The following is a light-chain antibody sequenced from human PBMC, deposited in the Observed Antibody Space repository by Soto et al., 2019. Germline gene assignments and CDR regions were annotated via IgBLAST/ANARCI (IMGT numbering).Light chain of an antibody. CDR2: DVT. J-gene: IGLJ1*01. V-gene: IGLV2-14*03. CDR3: NSYTSASTYV. CDR1: GSDIGSYNY. Sequence: QSVLTQPASGSGSPGQSITISCTGTGSDIGSYNYVSWYQHHPGKVPKFIIYDVTNRPSGVSDRFSGSKSGNTASLTISGLQAEDEADYYCNSYTSASTYVFGTGTEVTVL.